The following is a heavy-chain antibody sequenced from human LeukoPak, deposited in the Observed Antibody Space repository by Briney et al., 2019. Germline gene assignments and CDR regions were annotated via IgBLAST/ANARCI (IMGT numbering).Heavy chain of an antibody. D-gene: IGHD6-13*01. Sequence: SETLSLTCTVSGGSISSYYWSWIRQPPGKGLEWIGYIYYSGSTNYNPSLKSRVTISVDTSKNQFSLKLSSVTAADTAVYYCARVGKRSSWPAPDGVVWWFDYWGQGTLVTVSS. J-gene: IGHJ4*02. V-gene: IGHV4-59*01. CDR2: IYYSGST. CDR1: GGSISSYY. CDR3: ARVGKRSSWPAPDGVVWWFDY.